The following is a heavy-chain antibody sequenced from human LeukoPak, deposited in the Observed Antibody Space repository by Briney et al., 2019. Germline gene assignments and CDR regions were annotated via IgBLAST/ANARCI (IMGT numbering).Heavy chain of an antibody. CDR1: GGSISSYY. Sequence: SETLSLTCTASGGSISSYYWSWIRQPPGKGLEWIGYIYYSGSTNYNPSLKSRVTISVDTSKNQFSLKLSSVTAADTAVYYCARDGYSSSPTGYFDYWGQGTLVTVSS. D-gene: IGHD6-13*01. CDR3: ARDGYSSSPTGYFDY. V-gene: IGHV4-59*01. CDR2: IYYSGST. J-gene: IGHJ4*02.